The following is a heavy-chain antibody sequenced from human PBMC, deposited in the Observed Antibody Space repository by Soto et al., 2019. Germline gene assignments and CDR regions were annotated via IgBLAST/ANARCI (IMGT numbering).Heavy chain of an antibody. CDR1: GFTFSSYA. J-gene: IGHJ3*02. D-gene: IGHD6-19*01. CDR3: AKVPRGWYPGPFDI. Sequence: PGGSLRLSCAASGFTFSSYAMSWVRQAPGKGLEWVSAISGSGGSTYYADSVKGRFTISRDNSKNNLYQQMNNLRAEDTAVYYCAKVPRGWYPGPFDIWGQGTMVTVSS. V-gene: IGHV3-23*01. CDR2: ISGSGGST.